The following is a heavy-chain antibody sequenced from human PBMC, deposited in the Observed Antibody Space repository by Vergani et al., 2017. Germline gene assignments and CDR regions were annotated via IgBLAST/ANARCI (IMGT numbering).Heavy chain of an antibody. V-gene: IGHV4-34*01. Sequence: QVQLQQWGGGLLKPAETLSLTCVVNGGSFTSYHWTWIRQSPGEGLELVGDIDPSGRRDYNPSVKSRLTMSVDKSRNQFSLTLNAVTATDTAIYFCARVNTETNGHLYYYYYMDVWGQGTAVTVS. D-gene: IGHD4-11*01. J-gene: IGHJ6*03. CDR2: IDPSGRR. CDR3: ARVNTETNGHLYYYYYMDV. CDR1: GGSFTSYH.